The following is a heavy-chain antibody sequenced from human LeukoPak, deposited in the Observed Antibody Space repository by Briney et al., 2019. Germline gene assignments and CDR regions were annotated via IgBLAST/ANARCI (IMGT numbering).Heavy chain of an antibody. J-gene: IGHJ4*02. D-gene: IGHD3-3*01. CDR1: GGTFSSYA. Sequence: SVKVSCKASGGTFSSYAISWVRQAPGQGLEWMGGIIPIFGTANYAQKFQGRVTITADESTSTAYMELSSLRSEDTAVYYCARGGGLRFLDYFDYWGQGTLVTVSS. V-gene: IGHV1-69*13. CDR2: IIPIFGTA. CDR3: ARGGGLRFLDYFDY.